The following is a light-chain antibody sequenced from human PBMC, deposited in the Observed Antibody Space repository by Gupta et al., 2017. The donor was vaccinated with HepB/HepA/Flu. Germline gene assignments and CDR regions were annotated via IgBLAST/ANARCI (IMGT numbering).Light chain of an antibody. CDR3: QQINSFPPA. Sequence: DIQLTQSPSFLSASVGDRVTITCRASQGISSYLAWYQQKPGKAPNLLIYEASTLQSGVPSRFSGSRSGTEFTLTVSSLQPEDFATYYCQQINSFPPAFGQGTKVEIK. V-gene: IGKV1-9*01. CDR2: EAS. J-gene: IGKJ1*01. CDR1: QGISSY.